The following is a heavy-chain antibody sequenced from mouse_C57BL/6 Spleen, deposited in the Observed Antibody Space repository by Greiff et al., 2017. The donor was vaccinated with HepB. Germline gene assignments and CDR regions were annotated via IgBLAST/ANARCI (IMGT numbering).Heavy chain of an antibody. CDR1: GYTFTSYW. J-gene: IGHJ2*01. CDR3: ARSGVTTVGGY. CDR2: IDPSDSYT. D-gene: IGHD1-1*01. V-gene: IGHV1-69*01. Sequence: QVQLQQPGAELVMPGASVKLSCKASGYTFTSYWMHWVKQRPGQGLEWIGEIDPSDSYTNYNQKFKGKSTLTVDKSSSTAYMQLSSLTSEGSAVYYCARSGVTTVGGYGGQGTTLTVSS.